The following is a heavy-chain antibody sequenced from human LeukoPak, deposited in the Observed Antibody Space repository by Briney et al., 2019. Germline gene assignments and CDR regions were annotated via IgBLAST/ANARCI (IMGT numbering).Heavy chain of an antibody. J-gene: IGHJ4*02. CDR2: ISYDGSNK. Sequence: GGSLRLSCAASGFTFSSYGMHWVRQAPGKGLEWVAVISYDGSNKYYADSVKGRFTVSRDNFKNTLYLQMNSLRAEDTAVYYCAKDPRPMAANYYFDYWGQGTLVTVSS. CDR3: AKDPRPMAANYYFDY. CDR1: GFTFSSYG. V-gene: IGHV3-30*18. D-gene: IGHD6-13*01.